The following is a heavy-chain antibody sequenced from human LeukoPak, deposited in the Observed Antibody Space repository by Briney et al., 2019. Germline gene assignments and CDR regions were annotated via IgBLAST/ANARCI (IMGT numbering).Heavy chain of an antibody. J-gene: IGHJ4*02. CDR3: AKQLLLC. Sequence: PGGTLRLSCAASGFPFSNYAMNWVRHAPGTGLERVSSIRESGYKRDYANSARGRCTISRVNSPNKLYLQMHSLRVEDTAPYYYAKQLLLCWGEGTLGTVSP. D-gene: IGHD2-21*01. CDR2: IRESGYKR. CDR1: GFPFSNYA. V-gene: IGHV3-23*01.